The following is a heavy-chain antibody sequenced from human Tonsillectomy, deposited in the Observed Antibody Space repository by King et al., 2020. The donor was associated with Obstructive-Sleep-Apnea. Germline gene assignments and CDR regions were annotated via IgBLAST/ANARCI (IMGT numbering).Heavy chain of an antibody. D-gene: IGHD6-13*01. Sequence: VQLVESGGGVVQPGGSLRLSCAASNFTFSSYGMHWVRQAPGKGLEWVAFVRYDGSNEYYADSVKGRFTISRDNSKNTLYRQMNSLRVEDTAVYYCAKSSGVAAAGTYPFDYWGQGTLVTVSS. CDR1: NFTFSSYG. CDR2: VRYDGSNE. J-gene: IGHJ4*02. V-gene: IGHV3-30*02. CDR3: AKSSGVAAAGTYPFDY.